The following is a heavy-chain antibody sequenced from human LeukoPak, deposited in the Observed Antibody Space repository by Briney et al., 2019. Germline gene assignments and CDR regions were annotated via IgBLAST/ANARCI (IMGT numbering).Heavy chain of an antibody. CDR3: ARVGVYSSSFGY. J-gene: IGHJ4*02. CDR1: GGSFSGYY. Sequence: PSETLSLTCAVYGGSFSGYYWSWIRQPPGKGLEWIGEINHSGSTNYNPSLKGRVTISVDTSKNQFSLKLSSVTAADTAVYYCARVGVYSSSFGYWGQGTLVTVSS. CDR2: INHSGST. V-gene: IGHV4-34*01. D-gene: IGHD6-6*01.